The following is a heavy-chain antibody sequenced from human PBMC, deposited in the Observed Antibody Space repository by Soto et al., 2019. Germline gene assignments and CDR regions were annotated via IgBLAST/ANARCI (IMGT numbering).Heavy chain of an antibody. D-gene: IGHD3-16*01. J-gene: IGHJ4*01. CDR1: GDSISSYY. CDR3: ARGRVDYIWGSPAPYLDY. V-gene: IGHV4-59*01. CDR2: IYNSGST. Sequence: PSETLSLTCTVSGDSISSYYWSWIRQPPGKGLEWIGYIYNSGSTNYNPSLKSRVTISVDTSKNQFSLKLSSVTAADTAVYYCARGRVDYIWGSPAPYLDYWGHGALVTVSS.